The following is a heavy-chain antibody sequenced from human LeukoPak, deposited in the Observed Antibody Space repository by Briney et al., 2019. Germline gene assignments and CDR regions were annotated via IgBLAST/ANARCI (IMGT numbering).Heavy chain of an antibody. D-gene: IGHD4-17*01. CDR1: GGIFNNSA. V-gene: IGHV1-69*05. Sequence: SVKVSCKTSGGIFNNSAISWVRQAPGQGLEWLGGIMPLFGTAGYAQKFQGRVTITKDESTRTVYLELTSPTSDDTAVYYCARDVHGDYGSGWFDPWGQGTLVSVSS. CDR3: ARDVHGDYGSGWFDP. CDR2: IMPLFGTA. J-gene: IGHJ5*02.